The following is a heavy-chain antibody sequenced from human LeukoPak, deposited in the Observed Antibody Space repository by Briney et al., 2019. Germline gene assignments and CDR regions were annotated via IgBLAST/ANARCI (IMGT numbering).Heavy chain of an antibody. V-gene: IGHV3-23*01. D-gene: IGHD4-23*01. J-gene: IGHJ4*02. Sequence: GGSLRLSCAASGFTFSSYAMSWVRQAPGKGLEWVSAISGSGDSTYYGDSVKGRFTISRDNSKNTLYLQMNSLRAEDTATYYCAKGGDNSPFDYWGQGTLVTVSS. CDR3: AKGGDNSPFDY. CDR2: ISGSGDST. CDR1: GFTFSSYA.